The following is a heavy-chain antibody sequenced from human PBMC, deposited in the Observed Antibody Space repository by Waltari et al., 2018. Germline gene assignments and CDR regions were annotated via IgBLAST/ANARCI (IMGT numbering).Heavy chain of an antibody. Sequence: QLLESGGGWIQPGGSLRLSCVASGFTFSNFAISWVRQAPGKGLGWGSGITSGGGHTSYADSVRGRFTISRDNARNRLYLQMNSLRDEDTAVYYCAKEIHTIGRPCFDCWGQGVRVTVSS. V-gene: IGHV3-23*01. J-gene: IGHJ4*02. CDR1: GFTFSNFA. CDR3: AKEIHTIGRPCFDC. CDR2: ITSGGGHT.